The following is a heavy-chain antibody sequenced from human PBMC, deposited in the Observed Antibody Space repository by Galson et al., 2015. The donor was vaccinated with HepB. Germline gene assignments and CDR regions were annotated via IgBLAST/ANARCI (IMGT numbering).Heavy chain of an antibody. CDR2: IKPDGTEK. CDR1: GFTFSNFW. D-gene: IGHD6-13*01. CDR3: TSTSMASPGHH. Sequence: SLRLSCAVSGFTFSNFWMSWVRQAPGKGLEWIGNIKPDGTEKYYADSMKGRFTIYRDNARNSVYLQIYNVRADDTAVYYCTSTSMASPGHHWGQGTLVTVSS. J-gene: IGHJ4*02. V-gene: IGHV3-7*03.